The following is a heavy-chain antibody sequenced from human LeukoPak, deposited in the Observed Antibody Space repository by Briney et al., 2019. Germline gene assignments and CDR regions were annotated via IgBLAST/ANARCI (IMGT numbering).Heavy chain of an antibody. CDR3: ARDRSTVTTWIDY. Sequence: GGSLRLSCAASGFTFSNYGVHWVRQAPGKGLEWVSYISGSGTTIYYADSVKGRFTISRDNAKNSLFLQMNSLRAEDTAVYYCARDRSTVTTWIDYWGQGTLVTVSS. D-gene: IGHD4-17*01. J-gene: IGHJ4*02. CDR1: GFTFSNYG. CDR2: ISGSGTTI. V-gene: IGHV3-48*04.